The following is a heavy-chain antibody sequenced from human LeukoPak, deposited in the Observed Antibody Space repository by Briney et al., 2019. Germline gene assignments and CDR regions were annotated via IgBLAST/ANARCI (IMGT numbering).Heavy chain of an antibody. CDR3: ARSSSRNWFGP. CDR1: GGSISGGGYY. Sequence: SETLSLTCTVSGGSISGGGYYWSWIRQHPGKGLEWIGYIYYSGSTYYNPSLKSRVTISVDTSKNHFSLNLTSVTAADTAIYYCARSSSRNWFGPWGQGALVTVSS. J-gene: IGHJ5*02. CDR2: IYYSGST. D-gene: IGHD6-13*01. V-gene: IGHV4-31*03.